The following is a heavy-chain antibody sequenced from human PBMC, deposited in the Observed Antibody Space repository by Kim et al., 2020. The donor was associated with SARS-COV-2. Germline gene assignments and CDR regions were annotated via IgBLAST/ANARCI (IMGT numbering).Heavy chain of an antibody. J-gene: IGHJ4*02. CDR1: GGTFSSYA. CDR2: IIPIFGTA. D-gene: IGHD5-18*01. CDR3: ARVGVDTAMVPHLGFDY. V-gene: IGHV1-69*13. Sequence: SVKVSCKASGGTFSSYAISWVRQAPGQGLEWMGGIIPIFGTANYAQKFQGRVTITADESTSTAYMELSSLRSEDTAVYYCARVGVDTAMVPHLGFDYWGQGTLVTVSS.